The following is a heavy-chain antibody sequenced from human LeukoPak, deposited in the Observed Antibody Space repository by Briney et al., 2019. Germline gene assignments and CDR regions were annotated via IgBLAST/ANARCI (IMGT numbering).Heavy chain of an antibody. J-gene: IGHJ4*02. V-gene: IGHV3-74*01. CDR1: GFTFSTYW. CDR2: INSDESST. CDR3: ARDRFSGSYPLDY. Sequence: PGGSLRLSCAASGFTFSTYWMHWVRQVPGKGLVWVSRINSDESSTSYADSVKGRFTISRDNAKNTLYLQMNSLRAEDTAVYFCARDRFSGSYPLDYWGQGTLVTVSS. D-gene: IGHD1-26*01.